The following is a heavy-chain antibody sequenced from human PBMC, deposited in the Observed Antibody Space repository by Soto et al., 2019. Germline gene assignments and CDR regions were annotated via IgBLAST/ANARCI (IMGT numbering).Heavy chain of an antibody. J-gene: IGHJ6*02. Sequence: ASVKVSCKASGYTFTGYYMHWVRQAPGQGLEWMGWINPNSGGTNYAQKFQGRVTMTRDTSISTAYMELSRLRSDDTAVYYCARAHTRFQDFWSGYYTGFGMDVWGQGTTVTVSS. V-gene: IGHV1-2*02. D-gene: IGHD3-3*01. CDR2: INPNSGGT. CDR1: GYTFTGYY. CDR3: ARAHTRFQDFWSGYYTGFGMDV.